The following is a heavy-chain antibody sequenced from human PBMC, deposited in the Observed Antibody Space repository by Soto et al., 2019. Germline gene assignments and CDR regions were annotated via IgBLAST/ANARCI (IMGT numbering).Heavy chain of an antibody. V-gene: IGHV3-23*01. CDR1: GFTFNNCG. J-gene: IGHJ4*02. D-gene: IGHD1-26*01. CDR2: ISWNGRST. CDR3: AKDRRSGESYGYFDY. Sequence: GGSLRLSCGTSGFTFNNCGMSWLRQAPGKGLEWVSSISWNGRSTYYADSMTGRFTISRDNSKDTLYLQMNSLRAEDTAVYYCAKDRRSGESYGYFDYWGQGSLVTVSS.